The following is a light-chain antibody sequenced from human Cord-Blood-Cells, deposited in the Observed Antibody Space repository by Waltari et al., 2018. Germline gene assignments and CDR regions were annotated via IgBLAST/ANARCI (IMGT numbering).Light chain of an antibody. Sequence: DIQMTQSPSTLSASVGDIVTITCRASQSISSWLAWYQQKPGKAPKLLIYKASSLDSGVPSSFSGSGSGTEFTLTISSLQPDDFATYYCQQYNSYPYTFCQGTKLEIK. V-gene: IGKV1-5*03. CDR3: QQYNSYPYT. J-gene: IGKJ2*01. CDR1: QSISSW. CDR2: KAS.